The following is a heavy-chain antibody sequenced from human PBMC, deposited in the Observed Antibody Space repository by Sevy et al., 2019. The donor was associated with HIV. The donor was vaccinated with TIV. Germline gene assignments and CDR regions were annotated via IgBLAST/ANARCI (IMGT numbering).Heavy chain of an antibody. CDR2: IKQDGSEK. Sequence: GGSPEISCAASGFTFSSYWMNWVRQAPGKGLEWVANIKQDGSEKYYVDSVKGRFTISRDNAKNSLYLQMNSLRAEDTAVYYCARGVYYYDSSAYFAFDIWGRGTMVTVSS. V-gene: IGHV3-7*01. D-gene: IGHD3-22*01. J-gene: IGHJ3*02. CDR3: ARGVYYYDSSAYFAFDI. CDR1: GFTFSSYW.